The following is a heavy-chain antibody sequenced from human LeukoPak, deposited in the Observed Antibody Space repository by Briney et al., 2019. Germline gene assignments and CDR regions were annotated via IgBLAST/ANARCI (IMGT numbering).Heavy chain of an antibody. Sequence: GGSLRLSCAASGFTFSSYEMNWVRQAPGKGLEWVSYISSSGSTIRSADSVKRRFTIPRDNAKNSLYLQMNSLRAEDMALYYCAKDEVATMAGAFDIWGQGAMVTVSS. CDR3: AKDEVATMAGAFDI. CDR2: ISSSGSTI. J-gene: IGHJ3*02. D-gene: IGHD5-24*01. CDR1: GFTFSSYE. V-gene: IGHV3-48*03.